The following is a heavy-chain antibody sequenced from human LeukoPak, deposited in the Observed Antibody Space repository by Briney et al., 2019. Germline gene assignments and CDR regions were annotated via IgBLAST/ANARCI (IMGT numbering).Heavy chain of an antibody. CDR2: IGAYNGNT. V-gene: IGHV1-18*01. Sequence: ASVKVSCKASGYTFTSYGISWVRQAPGQGLEWMGWIGAYNGNTNYAQKLQGRVTMTTDTSTSTAYMELSSLRSEDTAVYYCATGELRVYYGMDVWGQGTTVTVSS. J-gene: IGHJ6*02. CDR3: ATGELRVYYGMDV. CDR1: GYTFTSYG. D-gene: IGHD1-26*01.